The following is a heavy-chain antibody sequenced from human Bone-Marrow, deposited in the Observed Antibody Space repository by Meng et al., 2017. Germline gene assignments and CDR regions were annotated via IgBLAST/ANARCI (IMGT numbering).Heavy chain of an antibody. CDR3: AKGDCSSRWYFCSWRLGSAKDAFEI. J-gene: IGHJ3*02. V-gene: IGHV3-9*01. CDR1: GLTFAYDA. D-gene: IGHD6-13*01. CDR2: ISWNSGSI. Sequence: ALVTSGAPCGLTFAYDAAHWVPQAPVKGLEWFSDISWNSGSIGYADSVKGRFTVSRDNAKNSLYLQMNSLRAEETALYYCAKGDCSSRWYFCSWRLGSAKDAFEIWGQGTMVTVSS.